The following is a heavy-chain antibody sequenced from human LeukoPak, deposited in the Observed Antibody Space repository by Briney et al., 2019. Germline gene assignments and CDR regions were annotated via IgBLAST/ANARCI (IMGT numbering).Heavy chain of an antibody. V-gene: IGHV3-7*03. Sequence: GGSLTLSCAPSGFTFSSYWMSWVRQAPGKGLEWVANIKQDGSEKYYVDSVKGRFTISRDNAKNSLYLQMNSLRAEDTAVYYCARKAYGLDVWGKGTTVTVSS. CDR2: IKQDGSEK. CDR1: GFTFSSYW. CDR3: ARKAYGLDV. J-gene: IGHJ6*04.